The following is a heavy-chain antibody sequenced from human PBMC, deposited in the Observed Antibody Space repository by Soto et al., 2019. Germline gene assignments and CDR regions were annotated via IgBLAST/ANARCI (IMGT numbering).Heavy chain of an antibody. CDR3: ARERSYGLDY. J-gene: IGHJ4*02. Sequence: QVQLVQSGAEVKKPGASVKVSCKASGYTFTSYDINGVRQATGQGLEWMGWMNPNSGNAVYAQKFQGRVTMTRNTSISTAYMELSSLGSEDTAVYYCARERSYGLDYWGQGTLVTVSS. CDR2: MNPNSGNA. D-gene: IGHD5-18*01. V-gene: IGHV1-8*01. CDR1: GYTFTSYD.